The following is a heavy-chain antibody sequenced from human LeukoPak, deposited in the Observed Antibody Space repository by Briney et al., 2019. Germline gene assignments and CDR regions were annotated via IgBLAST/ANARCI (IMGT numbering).Heavy chain of an antibody. CDR1: GFTVSSNY. CDR3: ARARNGGDFDY. D-gene: IGHD3-16*01. V-gene: IGHV3-53*01. Sequence: QPGGSLRLSCAASGFTVSSNYMSWVRQAPGKGLEWVSVIYSGGSTYYADSVKGRFTISRDNPKNTLYLQMNSLRAEDTAVYYCARARNGGDFDYWGQGTLVTVSS. J-gene: IGHJ4*02. CDR2: IYSGGST.